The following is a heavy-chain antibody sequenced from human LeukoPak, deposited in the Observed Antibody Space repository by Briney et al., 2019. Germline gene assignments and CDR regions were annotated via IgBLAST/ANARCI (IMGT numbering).Heavy chain of an antibody. CDR1: GFTFSSYG. Sequence: PGGSLRLPCAASGFTFSSYGMHWVRQAPGKGLEWVAFMRYGGSNKYYADSVKGRFTISRDNSKNTLYLQMNSLRAEDTAVYYCAKDSRRIAVAGGEVGYWGQGTLVTVSS. D-gene: IGHD6-19*01. V-gene: IGHV3-30*02. CDR2: MRYGGSNK. CDR3: AKDSRRIAVAGGEVGY. J-gene: IGHJ4*02.